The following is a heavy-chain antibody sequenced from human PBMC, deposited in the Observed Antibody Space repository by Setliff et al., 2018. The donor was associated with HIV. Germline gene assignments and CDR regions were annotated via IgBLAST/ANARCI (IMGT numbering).Heavy chain of an antibody. D-gene: IGHD3-10*02. CDR3: ARENYYVTEY. J-gene: IGHJ4*02. CDR2: ILYDGSSK. V-gene: IGHV3-33*01. CDR1: GFTFSSYG. Sequence: GGSLRLSCAASGFTFSSYGMHWVRQAPGKGLEWVALILYDGSSKYYTDSVKGRFTISRDNSKNTLYLQMNSLTAEDTAVYYCARENYYVTEYWGQGTLVTVSS.